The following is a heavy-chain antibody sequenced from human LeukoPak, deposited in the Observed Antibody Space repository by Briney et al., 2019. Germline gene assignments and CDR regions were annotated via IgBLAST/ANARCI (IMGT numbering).Heavy chain of an antibody. CDR1: GGSISSYY. CDR3: ARDRGYCSSTSCSGFDP. D-gene: IGHD2-2*01. Sequence: SETLSLTCTVSGGSISSYYWSWIRQPAGKGPEWIGRIYTSGSTNYNPSLKSRVTMSVDTSKNQFSLKLSSVTAADTAVYYCARDRGYCSSTSCSGFDPWGQGTLVTVSS. CDR2: IYTSGST. V-gene: IGHV4-4*07. J-gene: IGHJ5*02.